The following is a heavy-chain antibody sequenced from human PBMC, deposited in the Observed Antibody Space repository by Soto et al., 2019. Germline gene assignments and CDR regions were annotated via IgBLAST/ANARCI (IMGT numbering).Heavy chain of an antibody. D-gene: IGHD4-17*01. CDR2: ISSSSSTI. V-gene: IGHV3-48*01. Sequence: EVQLVESGGGLVQPGGSLRLSCAASGFTFSSYSMNWVRQAPGKGLEWVSYISSSSSTIYYADSVKGRFTISRDNAKNSLYLQMNSLRGEDTAVYYCAPTTVTGLDYWGQGTLVTVSS. CDR1: GFTFSSYS. CDR3: APTTVTGLDY. J-gene: IGHJ4*02.